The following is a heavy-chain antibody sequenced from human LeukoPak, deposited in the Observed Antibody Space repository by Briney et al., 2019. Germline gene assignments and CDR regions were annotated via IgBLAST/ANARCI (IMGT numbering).Heavy chain of an antibody. CDR2: INHSGTT. Sequence: PSETLSLTCAVYGGSFSGYYWSWIRQPPGKRLEWIGEINHSGTTYYNSSLKSRVTVSIDTSKNQFSLKVSSMTAADTAVYYCARGRLTEYSSLLFDYWGQGTLVTVSS. CDR1: GGSFSGYY. CDR3: ARGRLTEYSSLLFDY. D-gene: IGHD6-13*01. J-gene: IGHJ4*02. V-gene: IGHV4-34*01.